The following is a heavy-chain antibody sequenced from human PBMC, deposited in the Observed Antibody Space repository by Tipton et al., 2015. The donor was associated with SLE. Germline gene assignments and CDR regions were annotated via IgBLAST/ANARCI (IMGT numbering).Heavy chain of an antibody. D-gene: IGHD1-26*01. CDR2: IYSSGRT. CDR3: ARLGQRRFSGSYPYGAFDI. V-gene: IGHV4-4*07. CDR1: GGSISSYY. J-gene: IGHJ3*02. Sequence: LRLSCTVSGGSISSYYWSWFRKPAGKGLEWIGGIYSSGRTNDNPSLKSRVNMSVDTSKNQFSLKLSSVTAADTAVYFCARLGQRRFSGSYPYGAFDIWGQETMVTVSS.